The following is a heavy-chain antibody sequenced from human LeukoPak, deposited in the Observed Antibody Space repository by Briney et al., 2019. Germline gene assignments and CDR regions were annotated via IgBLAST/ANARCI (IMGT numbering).Heavy chain of an antibody. CDR2: IYHSGST. V-gene: IGHV4-30-2*01. CDR1: GGSISSGGYS. CDR3: ARVGGFRFDP. J-gene: IGHJ5*02. D-gene: IGHD3-16*01. Sequence: SETLSLTCAVSGGSISSGGYSWSGIRQPPGKGLEWIGYIYHSGSTYYNPSLKSRVTISVDRSKNQFSLKLSSVTAADTAVYYCARVGGFRFDPWGQGTLVTVSS.